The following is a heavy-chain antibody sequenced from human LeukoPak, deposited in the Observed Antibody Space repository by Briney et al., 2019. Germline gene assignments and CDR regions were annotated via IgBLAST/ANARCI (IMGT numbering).Heavy chain of an antibody. CDR2: IYYSGST. CDR1: GGSISSYY. J-gene: IGHJ4*02. V-gene: IGHV4-59*01. D-gene: IGHD3-22*01. Sequence: SETLSLTCTVSGGSISSYYWSWIRQPPGKGLEWIGYIYYSGSTNYSPSLKSRVTISVDTSKNQFSLKLSSVTAADTAVYYCARVGYDSSGYYTYFDYWGQGTLVTVSS. CDR3: ARVGYDSSGYYTYFDY.